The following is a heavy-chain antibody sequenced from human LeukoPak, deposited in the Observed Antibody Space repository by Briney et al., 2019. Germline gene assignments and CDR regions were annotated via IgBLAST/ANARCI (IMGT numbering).Heavy chain of an antibody. CDR1: GGSISSYY. J-gene: IGHJ4*02. D-gene: IGHD2-15*01. Sequence: SETLSLTCTVSGGSISSYYWSWIRLPPGKGLEWIGYIYYTGATYYNPSLKSRVTISLDTSKNQFSLKLSSVTAEDTAVYYCARTGCSGGSCYGDYWGQGTLVTVSS. V-gene: IGHV4-59*01. CDR3: ARTGCSGGSCYGDY. CDR2: IYYTGAT.